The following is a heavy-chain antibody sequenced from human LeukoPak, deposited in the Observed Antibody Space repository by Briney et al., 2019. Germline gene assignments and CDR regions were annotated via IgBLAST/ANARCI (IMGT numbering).Heavy chain of an antibody. Sequence: GESLKISCKGSGYSFTSYWIGWVRQMPGKGLEWMGIIYPGDSDTRYSPSFQGQVTISADKPISTAYLQWSSLRASDTAMYYCARRSSYGRYYFDYWGQGTLVTVSS. CDR2: IYPGDSDT. D-gene: IGHD5-18*01. J-gene: IGHJ4*02. V-gene: IGHV5-51*01. CDR3: ARRSSYGRYYFDY. CDR1: GYSFTSYW.